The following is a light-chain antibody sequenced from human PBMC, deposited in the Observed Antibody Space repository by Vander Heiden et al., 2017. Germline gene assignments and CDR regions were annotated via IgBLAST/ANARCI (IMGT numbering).Light chain of an antibody. V-gene: IGLV2-14*03. CDR1: SRDVGGNNN. CDR3: SSYTSSSTLV. Sequence: QSALTQPASVSGSPGQSIIIPCTGTSRDVGGNNNVAWYKQHPGKAPKLMIYDDSNRPSGVANRFSGSKSGNTASLTISGLQAEDEADYYCSSYTSSSTLVFGGGTKLTVL. CDR2: DDS. J-gene: IGLJ3*02.